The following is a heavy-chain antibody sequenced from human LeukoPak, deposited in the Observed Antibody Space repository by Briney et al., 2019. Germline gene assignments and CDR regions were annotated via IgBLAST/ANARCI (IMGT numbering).Heavy chain of an antibody. CDR3: ARDTTDSWFDP. Sequence: SVKVSCKASGGTFSSYAISWVRQAPGQGLEWMGGIIPIFGTANYAQKFLGGVTITADKSTSTAYMELSSLRSKDTAVYYCARDTTDSWFDPWGQGTLVTVSS. V-gene: IGHV1-69*06. CDR2: IIPIFGTA. D-gene: IGHD1-1*01. CDR1: GGTFSSYA. J-gene: IGHJ5*02.